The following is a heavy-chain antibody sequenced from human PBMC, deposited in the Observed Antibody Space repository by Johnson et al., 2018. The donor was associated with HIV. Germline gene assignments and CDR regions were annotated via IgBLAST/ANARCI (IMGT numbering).Heavy chain of an antibody. Sequence: QMQLVESGGGLVQPGGSLRLSCAASGFTFSSYWMHWVRQAPGTGLERAAVISYDGSNKYYADSVKGRFTISRDNSKNTLYLQMNSLRAEDTAVYYCAFIEYSSLDAFDIWGQGTMVTVSS. V-gene: IGHV3-30*03. CDR3: AFIEYSSLDAFDI. CDR1: GFTFSSYW. D-gene: IGHD6-6*01. J-gene: IGHJ3*02. CDR2: ISYDGSNK.